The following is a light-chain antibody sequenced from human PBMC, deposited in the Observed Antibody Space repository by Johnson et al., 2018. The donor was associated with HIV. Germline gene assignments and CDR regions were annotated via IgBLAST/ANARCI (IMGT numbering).Light chain of an antibody. CDR2: DNN. CDR1: SSNIGNNY. Sequence: QSVLTQPPSVSAAAGQKVTISCSGSSSNIGNNYVAWYQQVPGTAPKLLIYDNNRRPSGVPDRFSGSKSGTSATLGITGLQTGDEADYYCGTWDNSLNVYVVGTGTKVTVL. V-gene: IGLV1-51*01. CDR3: GTWDNSLNVYV. J-gene: IGLJ1*01.